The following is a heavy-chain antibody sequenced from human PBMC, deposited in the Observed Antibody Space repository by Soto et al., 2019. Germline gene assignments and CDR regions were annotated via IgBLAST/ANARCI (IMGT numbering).Heavy chain of an antibody. CDR1: GDSIGNYY. CDR3: ARDRSLWHPFDT. CDR2: IYRSGST. Sequence: PSETLSLTCTVSGDSIGNYYWSWIRQPPGKGLEWIGYIYRSGSTKYSPSLKSRATISLDTPNNHFSLQLTSVTAADTDVYYSARDRSLWHPFDTWGPGTLVT. D-gene: IGHD1-26*01. J-gene: IGHJ4*02. V-gene: IGHV4-59*01.